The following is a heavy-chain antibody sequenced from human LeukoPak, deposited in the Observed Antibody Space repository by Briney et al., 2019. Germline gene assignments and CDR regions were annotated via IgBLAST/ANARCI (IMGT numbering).Heavy chain of an antibody. Sequence: GGSLRLSCAASGLTFSSYAMSWVRQAPGKGLEWVSAISGSGGSTYYADSVKGRFTISRDNSKNTLYLQMNSLRAEDTAVYYCAKGQEGLYYGSGSFDYWGQGTLVTVSS. D-gene: IGHD3-10*01. CDR2: ISGSGGST. V-gene: IGHV3-23*01. J-gene: IGHJ4*02. CDR3: AKGQEGLYYGSGSFDY. CDR1: GLTFSSYA.